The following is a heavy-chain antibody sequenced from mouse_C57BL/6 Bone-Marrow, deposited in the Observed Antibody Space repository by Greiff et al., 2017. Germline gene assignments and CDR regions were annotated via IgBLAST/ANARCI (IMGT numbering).Heavy chain of an antibody. CDR2: IRNKANGYTT. D-gene: IGHD3-3*01. CDR1: GFTFTDYY. V-gene: IGHV7-3*01. Sequence: DVMLVESGGGLVQPGGSLSLSCAASGFTFTDYYMSWVRQPPGKALEWLGFIRNKANGYTTAYSASVKGRFTISRDNSHSILYLQMNALRAEDSATYYCARSGGTGAMDFWGQGTSVTVSS. CDR3: ARSGGTGAMDF. J-gene: IGHJ4*01.